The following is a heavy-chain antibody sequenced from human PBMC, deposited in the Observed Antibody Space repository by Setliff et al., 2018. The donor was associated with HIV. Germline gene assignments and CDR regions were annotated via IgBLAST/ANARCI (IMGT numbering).Heavy chain of an antibody. Sequence: PGGSLRLSCAASGFTFSSYEMNWVRQAPGKGLEWVSYISSSGSTIYYADSVKGRFTISRDNAKNSLFLQMNSLRAEDTAVYYCARDSSSWSWAEYFQFWGQGTPVTVSS. CDR1: GFTFSSYE. D-gene: IGHD6-13*01. CDR2: ISSSGSTI. V-gene: IGHV3-48*03. CDR3: ARDSSSWSWAEYFQF. J-gene: IGHJ1*01.